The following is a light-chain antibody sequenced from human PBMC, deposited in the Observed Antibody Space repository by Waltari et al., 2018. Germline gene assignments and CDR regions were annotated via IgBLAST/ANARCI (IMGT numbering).Light chain of an antibody. CDR3: QSYDSSLSGPV. Sequence: QSVLTQPPSMSGAPGQRVTISCTGRSSNLGAGYDVQWYQPPPGTAPKLLIYGNINRPSGVPDRFSGSKSGTSASLAITGLQAEDEADYYCQSYDSSLSGPVFGGGTKLTVL. CDR2: GNI. V-gene: IGLV1-40*01. J-gene: IGLJ3*02. CDR1: SSNLGAGYD.